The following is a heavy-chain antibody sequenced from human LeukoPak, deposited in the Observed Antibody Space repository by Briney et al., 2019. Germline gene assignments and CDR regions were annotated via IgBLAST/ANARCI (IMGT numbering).Heavy chain of an antibody. Sequence: GGSLRLSCTASGFTFGDYAMSWVRQAPGQGLEWVGFIRSKAYGGTTEYAAPVKGRFTISRDDSKSIAYLQMNSLKTEDTAVYYCTRADPVVVVIAYAFDIWGQGTMVTVSS. V-gene: IGHV3-49*04. CDR3: TRADPVVVVIAYAFDI. CDR1: GFTFGDYA. J-gene: IGHJ3*02. CDR2: IRSKAYGGTT. D-gene: IGHD2-21*01.